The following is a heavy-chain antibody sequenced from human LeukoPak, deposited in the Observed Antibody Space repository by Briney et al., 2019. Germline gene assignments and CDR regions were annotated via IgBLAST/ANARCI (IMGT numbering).Heavy chain of an antibody. CDR3: ARRIVVVTADPNYFYFYIDV. CDR1: GYSISSGYY. D-gene: IGHD2-21*02. V-gene: IGHV4-38-2*02. J-gene: IGHJ6*03. CDR2: IYHSGST. Sequence: SETLSLTCTVSGYSISSGYYWGWIRQPPGKGLEGIGSIYHSGSTYYNPSLKSRVTISIDTSKNQFSLKLSSVTAADTAVYYCARRIVVVTADPNYFYFYIDVWGKGTTVTVSS.